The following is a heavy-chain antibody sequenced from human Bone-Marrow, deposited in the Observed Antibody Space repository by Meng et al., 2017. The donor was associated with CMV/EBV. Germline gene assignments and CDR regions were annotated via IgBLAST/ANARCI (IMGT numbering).Heavy chain of an antibody. D-gene: IGHD5-12*01. Sequence: SETLSLTCTVSGGSISSYYWSWIRQPPGKGLEWIGYIYYSGSTNYNPSLKSRVTLSVDTSKNQFSLKLSSVTAADTAVYSCARRGGGYDSGIWFDPWGQGTLVTISS. V-gene: IGHV4-59*01. CDR3: ARRGGGYDSGIWFDP. J-gene: IGHJ5*02. CDR2: IYYSGST. CDR1: GGSISSYY.